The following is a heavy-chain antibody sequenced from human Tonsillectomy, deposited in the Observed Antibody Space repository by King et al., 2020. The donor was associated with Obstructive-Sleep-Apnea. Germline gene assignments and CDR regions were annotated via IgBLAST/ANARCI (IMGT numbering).Heavy chain of an antibody. V-gene: IGHV5-51*01. Sequence: VQLVESGAEVKKPGESLKISCMGSGYSFTTYWIDWVRQMPGKGLEWMGSIYPGDSDTRYSPSFQGQVTISADKSINTAYLQWSSLEASDTATYYCARHFVAGPRDDVFDIWGQGTMVTVSS. J-gene: IGHJ3*02. CDR3: ARHFVAGPRDDVFDI. D-gene: IGHD1-14*01. CDR1: GYSFTTYW. CDR2: IYPGDSDT.